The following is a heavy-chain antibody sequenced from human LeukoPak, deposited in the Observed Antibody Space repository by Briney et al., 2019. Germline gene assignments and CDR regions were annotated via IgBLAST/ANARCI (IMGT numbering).Heavy chain of an antibody. D-gene: IGHD3-10*01. CDR3: ARGFRHYDP. CDR2: INHSGST. CDR1: GGSLSGYY. Sequence: SETLSLTCAVYGGSLSGYYWSWIRQPPGKGLEWIGEINHSGSTNYNPSLKSRVTISVDTSKNQFSLKLSSVTAADTAVYYCARGFRHYDPWGQGTLVTVSS. J-gene: IGHJ5*02. V-gene: IGHV4-34*01.